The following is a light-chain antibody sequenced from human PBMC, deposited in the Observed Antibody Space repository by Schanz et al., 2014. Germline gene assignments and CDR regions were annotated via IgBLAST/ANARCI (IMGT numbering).Light chain of an antibody. V-gene: IGKV3-11*01. CDR3: QQYYSTRYT. Sequence: EIVLTQSPATLSLSPGVRATLSCRASQTISTYLAWYQQKPGQAPSLLIYDASNRANGIPPRFSGSGSGTDFTLTINGLQAEDVAVYYCQQYYSTRYTFGQGTKLEIK. CDR1: QTISTY. J-gene: IGKJ2*01. CDR2: DAS.